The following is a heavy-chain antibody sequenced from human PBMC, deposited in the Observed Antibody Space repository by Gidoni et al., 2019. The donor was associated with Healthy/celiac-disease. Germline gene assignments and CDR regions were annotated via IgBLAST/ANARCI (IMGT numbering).Heavy chain of an antibody. J-gene: IGHJ4*02. CDR1: GFTFSSYG. D-gene: IGHD3-22*01. CDR3: AKEYYDSSGYHY. Sequence: QVQLVESGGGVVQPGRSLRLSCAASGFTFSSYGMHWVRQAPGKGLEWGAVISYDGSNKYYADSVKGRFTISRDNSKNTLYLQMNSLRAEDTAVYYCAKEYYDSSGYHYWGQGTLVTVSS. CDR2: ISYDGSNK. V-gene: IGHV3-30*18.